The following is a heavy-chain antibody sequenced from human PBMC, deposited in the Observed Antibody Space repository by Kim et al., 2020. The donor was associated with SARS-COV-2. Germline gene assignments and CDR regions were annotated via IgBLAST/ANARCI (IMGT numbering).Heavy chain of an antibody. J-gene: IGHJ6*02. V-gene: IGHV3-33*06. CDR2: IWYDGSNK. CDR1: GFTFSSYG. D-gene: IGHD4-17*01. CDR3: AKVRLSYVDYNYYYYYGMDV. Sequence: GGSLRLSCAASGFTFSSYGMHWVRQAPGKGLEWVAVIWYDGSNKYYADSVKGRFTISRDNSKTTLYLQMNSLRAEDTAVYYCAKVRLSYVDYNYYYYYGMDVWGQGTTVTASS.